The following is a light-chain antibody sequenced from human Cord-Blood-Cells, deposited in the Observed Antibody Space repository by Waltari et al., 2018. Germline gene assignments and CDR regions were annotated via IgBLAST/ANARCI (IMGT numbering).Light chain of an antibody. CDR3: QQYYSTPPA. CDR1: QSVLYSSNNKNY. Sequence: DIVMTQYPDSLAVSLGERATINCKSSQSVLYSSNNKNYLAWYQQKPGQPPKLLIYWASTRESGVPDRFSGSGSVTDFTLTISSLQAEDVAVYYCQQYYSTPPAFGQGTKVEIK. CDR2: WAS. J-gene: IGKJ1*01. V-gene: IGKV4-1*01.